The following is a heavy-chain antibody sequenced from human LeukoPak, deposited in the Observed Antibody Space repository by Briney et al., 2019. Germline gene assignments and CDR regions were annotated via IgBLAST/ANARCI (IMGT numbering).Heavy chain of an antibody. J-gene: IGHJ3*02. CDR1: GGSISSYY. Sequence: TSETLSLTCTVSGGSISSYYWSWIRQPPGKGLEWIGYIYYSGSTNYNPSLKSRVTISVDTSKNQFSLKLSSVTAADTAVYYCARRGVTMVQAPDAFDIWGQGTMVTVSS. V-gene: IGHV4-59*01. CDR2: IYYSGST. CDR3: ARRGVTMVQAPDAFDI. D-gene: IGHD3-10*01.